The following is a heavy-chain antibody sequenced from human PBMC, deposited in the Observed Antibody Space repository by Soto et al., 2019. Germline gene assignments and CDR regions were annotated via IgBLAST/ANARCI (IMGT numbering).Heavy chain of an antibody. Sequence: ASVKVSCKASGGTFSSYAISWVRQAPGQGLEWMGGIIPIFGTANYAQKFQGRVTITADKSTSTAYMELSSLRSEDTAVYYCATYYYDSSGLDYWGQGTLVTVS. J-gene: IGHJ4*02. D-gene: IGHD3-22*01. CDR3: ATYYYDSSGLDY. CDR1: GGTFSSYA. CDR2: IIPIFGTA. V-gene: IGHV1-69*06.